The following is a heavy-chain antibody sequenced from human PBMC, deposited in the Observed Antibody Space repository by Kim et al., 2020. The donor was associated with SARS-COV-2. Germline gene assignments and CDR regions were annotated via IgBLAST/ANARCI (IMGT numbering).Heavy chain of an antibody. D-gene: IGHD5-18*01. Sequence: AKKFQGRVTMTADESTSTAYMELSSLRSEDTAVYYCAISLGYSYEPYFDYWGQGTLVTVSS. CDR3: AISLGYSYEPYFDY. J-gene: IGHJ4*02. V-gene: IGHV1-69*01.